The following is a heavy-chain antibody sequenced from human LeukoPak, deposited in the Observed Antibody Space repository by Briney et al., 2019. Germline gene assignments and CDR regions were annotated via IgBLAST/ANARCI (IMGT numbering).Heavy chain of an antibody. V-gene: IGHV1-2*02. J-gene: IGHJ4*02. Sequence: ASVKVSCKASGYTFTGYYMHWVRQAPGQGLEWMGWINPNSGGTNYAQKFQGRVTMTRDTSISTAYMELSRLRSDDTAVYYCARGHYDFWSGYPMGFDYWGQGTLVTVSS. CDR1: GYTFTGYY. D-gene: IGHD3-3*01. CDR3: ARGHYDFWSGYPMGFDY. CDR2: INPNSGGT.